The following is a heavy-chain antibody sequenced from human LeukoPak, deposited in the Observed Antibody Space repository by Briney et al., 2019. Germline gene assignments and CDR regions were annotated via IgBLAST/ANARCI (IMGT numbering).Heavy chain of an antibody. J-gene: IGHJ4*02. V-gene: IGHV4-39*07. CDR2: MYYSGGT. CDR3: AGGFGELLGVGYY. D-gene: IGHD3-10*01. CDR1: GGSISSSNHY. Sequence: SETLSLTCTVSGGSISSSNHYWGWIRQPPGKGLEWIGCMYYSGGTYYNPTLKSRVTISVDTSKNQFSLKLSSVTAADTAVYYCAGGFGELLGVGYYWGQGTLVTVSS.